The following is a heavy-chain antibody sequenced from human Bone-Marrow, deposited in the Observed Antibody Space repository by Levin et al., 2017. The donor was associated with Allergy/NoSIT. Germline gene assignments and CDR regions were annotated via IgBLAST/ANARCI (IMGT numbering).Heavy chain of an antibody. J-gene: IGHJ4*02. Sequence: PGGSLRLSCAASGFTFSTYAMTWVRQAPGKGLSWVSTITASGTSIFYADSVRGRFSISRDNSKNMMYLQIDSLRAEDTAIYYCTRTRDYGNHFDFWGQGSLVTVSS. CDR3: TRTRDYGNHFDF. V-gene: IGHV3-23*01. D-gene: IGHD4/OR15-4a*01. CDR2: ITASGTSI. CDR1: GFTFSTYA.